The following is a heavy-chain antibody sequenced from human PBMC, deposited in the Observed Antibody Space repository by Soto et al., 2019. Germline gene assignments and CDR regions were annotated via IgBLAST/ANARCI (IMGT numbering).Heavy chain of an antibody. V-gene: IGHV2-5*02. D-gene: IGHD3-22*01. Sequence: QITLKESGPTLVKPTQTLTLTCTVSGFSLTTSGVGAGWIRQPPGKALEWLALIYRDDDQRYSPSLKNRLTITKDTSKNQEVLTMTNMDPVDTATYYCARYYYDSSGYHFDYWGQGTLVTVSS. J-gene: IGHJ4*02. CDR3: ARYYYDSSGYHFDY. CDR1: GFSLTTSGVG. CDR2: IYRDDDQ.